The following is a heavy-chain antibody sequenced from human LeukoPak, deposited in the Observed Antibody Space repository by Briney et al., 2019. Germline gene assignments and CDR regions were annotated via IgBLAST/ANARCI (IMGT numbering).Heavy chain of an antibody. CDR3: ARDYTGGWNDY. D-gene: IGHD7-27*01. Sequence: RPGESLRLSCAADGFTFRKHWMSWVRQAMGKGLECVAKIKEDGSEKHYVDSVKGRFTISRDNTKNSLYLQMNSLRAEDTAVYYCARDYTGGWNDYWGQGTLVIVSS. V-gene: IGHV3-7*01. J-gene: IGHJ4*02. CDR1: GFTFRKHW. CDR2: IKEDGSEK.